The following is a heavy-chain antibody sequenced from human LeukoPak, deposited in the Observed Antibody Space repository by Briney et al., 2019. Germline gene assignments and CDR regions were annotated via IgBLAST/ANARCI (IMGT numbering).Heavy chain of an antibody. CDR1: GFTFRSYA. V-gene: IGHV3-23*01. CDR3: AKGNGYSYGRYYFDY. D-gene: IGHD5-18*01. CDR2: ITASGGNT. J-gene: IGHJ4*02. Sequence: GGSLRLSCAASGFTFRSYAMGWVRQAPGKGLEWVLAITASGGNTYYADSVKGRFTISTDNSKTPLYLQVNSLRAEDTPVYYCAKGNGYSYGRYYFDYWGQGTLVTVSS.